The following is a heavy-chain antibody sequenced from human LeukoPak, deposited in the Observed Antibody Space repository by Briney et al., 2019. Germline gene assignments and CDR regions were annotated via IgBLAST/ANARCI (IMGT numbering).Heavy chain of an antibody. V-gene: IGHV3-53*01. CDR2: IYSGGST. D-gene: IGHD3/OR15-3a*01. CDR1: GGSISSYY. CDR3: ARGQPEGGGLPFDY. J-gene: IGHJ4*02. Sequence: ETLSLTCTVSGGSISSYYWSWVRQAPGKGLEWVSVIYSGGSTYYADSVKGRFTISRDNSKNTLYLQMNSLRAEDTAVYYCARGQPEGGGLPFDYWGQGTLVTVSS.